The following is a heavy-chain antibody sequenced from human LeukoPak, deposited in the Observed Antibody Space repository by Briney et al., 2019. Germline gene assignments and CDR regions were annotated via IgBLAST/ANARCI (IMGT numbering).Heavy chain of an antibody. V-gene: IGHV1-2*04. J-gene: IGHJ3*02. CDR3: ARGGHTAMGPDDAFDI. CDR1: GYTCTGYY. Sequence: ASVKVSCKASGYTCTGYYMHWVRQAPGQGLEWMGWINPNSGGTNYAQKFQGWVTMTRDTSISTAYMELSRLRADDRAVYYCARGGHTAMGPDDAFDIWGQGTMVTVSS. CDR2: INPNSGGT. D-gene: IGHD5-18*01.